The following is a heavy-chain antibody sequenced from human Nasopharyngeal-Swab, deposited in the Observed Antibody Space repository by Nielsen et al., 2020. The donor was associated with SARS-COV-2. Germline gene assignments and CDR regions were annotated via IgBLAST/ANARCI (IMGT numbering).Heavy chain of an antibody. CDR3: AKEKSIDEVRVTAMPYYFDY. V-gene: IGHV3-30-3*01. CDR2: ISYDGSNK. J-gene: IGHJ4*02. D-gene: IGHD2-21*02. CDR1: GFTFSSYA. Sequence: GESLKISCAASGFTFSSYAMHWVRQAPGKGLEWVAVISYDGSNKYYADSVKGRFTISRGNSKNTLYLQMNSLRAEDTAVYYCAKEKSIDEVRVTAMPYYFDYWGQGTLVTVSS.